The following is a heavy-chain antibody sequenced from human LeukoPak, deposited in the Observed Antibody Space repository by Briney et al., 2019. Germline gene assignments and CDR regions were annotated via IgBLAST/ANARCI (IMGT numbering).Heavy chain of an antibody. CDR1: GGTFSSYA. CDR2: IIPIFGTA. Sequence: ASVKVSCKASGGTFSSYAISWVRQAPGQGLEWMGGIIPIFGTANYAQKFQGRVTITADKSTSTAYMELSSLRSDDTAVYYCARRSGYCSSTSCYADYYYYYMDVWGKGTTVTVSS. D-gene: IGHD2-2*01. J-gene: IGHJ6*03. CDR3: ARRSGYCSSTSCYADYYYYYMDV. V-gene: IGHV1-69*06.